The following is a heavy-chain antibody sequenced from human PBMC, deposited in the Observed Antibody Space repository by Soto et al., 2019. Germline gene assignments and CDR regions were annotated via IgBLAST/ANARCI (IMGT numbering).Heavy chain of an antibody. Sequence: QVQLVQSGAEVKKPGASVKVSCKASGYTFTSFDINWVRQAPGQGLEWMGWMNPATGNTGYAQKFQGRVTMTRNTSINTAYMELSSLRSEDTAVYFCARGGDTSTWYDLDYWGQGARVTVSS. CDR3: ARGGDTSTWYDLDY. D-gene: IGHD6-13*01. J-gene: IGHJ4*02. CDR1: GYTFTSFD. V-gene: IGHV1-8*01. CDR2: MNPATGNT.